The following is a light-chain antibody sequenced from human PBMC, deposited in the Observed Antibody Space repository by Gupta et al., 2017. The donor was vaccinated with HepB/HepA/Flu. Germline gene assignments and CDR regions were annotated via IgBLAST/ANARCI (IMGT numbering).Light chain of an antibody. J-gene: IGKJ4*01. CDR1: QSVSSN. V-gene: IGKV3-15*01. Sequence: EIVMTQSPATLSVSPGERATLSCSASQSVSSNLAWYQQKPGQAPRLLIYCASTRATGIPARFSGSGSGTAFTLTISSLQSEDFAVYYCQQYNNWPRSFGGGTKVEIK. CDR3: QQYNNWPRS. CDR2: CAS.